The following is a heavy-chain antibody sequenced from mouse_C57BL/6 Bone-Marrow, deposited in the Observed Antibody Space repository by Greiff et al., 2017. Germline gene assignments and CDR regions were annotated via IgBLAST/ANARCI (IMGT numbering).Heavy chain of an antibody. Sequence: EVMLVESGGGLVQSGRSLRLSCATSGFTFSDFYMEWVRQAPGKGLEWIAASRNKANDYTTEYSASVKGRFIVSRDTSQSILYLQMNALRAEDTAIYYCARDEGPDYYGSRSWFAYWGQGTLVTVSA. CDR3: ARDEGPDYYGSRSWFAY. J-gene: IGHJ3*01. CDR1: GFTFSDFY. D-gene: IGHD1-1*01. V-gene: IGHV7-1*01. CDR2: SRNKANDYTT.